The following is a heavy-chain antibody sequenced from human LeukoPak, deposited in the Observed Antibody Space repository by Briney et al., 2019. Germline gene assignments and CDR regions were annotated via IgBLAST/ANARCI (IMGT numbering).Heavy chain of an antibody. Sequence: GESLKISCKGSGYSFSSYWIGWVRQMPGKGLEWMGVIYPGDSDTRYSPSFQGQVTISADKSISTAYLQWSSLKASDTAMYYCARRGSSWSQGMDVWGQGTTVTVSS. CDR3: ARRGSSWSQGMDV. V-gene: IGHV5-51*01. D-gene: IGHD6-13*01. CDR2: IYPGDSDT. CDR1: GYSFSSYW. J-gene: IGHJ6*02.